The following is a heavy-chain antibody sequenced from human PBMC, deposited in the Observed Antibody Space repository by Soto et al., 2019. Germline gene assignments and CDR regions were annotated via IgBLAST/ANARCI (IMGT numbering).Heavy chain of an antibody. D-gene: IGHD2-21*02. CDR1: GFAFSSYA. V-gene: IGHV3-23*01. CDR2: IIGSGGTT. Sequence: GGSLRLSCAASGFAFSSYAMSWVRQAPGKGLEWVSLIIGSGGTTYYADSVKGRFTISRDNSKNTLYLEMNSLRAEDTATYYCAKTRLGGVCCHAFDVWGKGSMVTVAS. J-gene: IGHJ3*01. CDR3: AKTRLGGVCCHAFDV.